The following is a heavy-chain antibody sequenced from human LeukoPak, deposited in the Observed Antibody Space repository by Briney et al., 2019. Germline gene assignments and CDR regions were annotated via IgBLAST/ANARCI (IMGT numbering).Heavy chain of an antibody. CDR1: GFTFDDYA. Sequence: GGSLRLSCAASGFTFDDYAMHWVRQAPGKGLEWVSLISWDGGSTYYADSVKGRFTISRDNSKNSLYLQMNSLRAEDTALYYCAKGNYDFWSGSHSSPYYYYMDVWGKGTTVTVSS. CDR3: AKGNYDFWSGSHSSPYYYYMDV. D-gene: IGHD3-3*01. J-gene: IGHJ6*03. V-gene: IGHV3-43D*04. CDR2: ISWDGGST.